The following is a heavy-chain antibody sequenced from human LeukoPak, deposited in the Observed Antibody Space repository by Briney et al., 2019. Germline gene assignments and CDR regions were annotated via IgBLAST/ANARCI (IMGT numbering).Heavy chain of an antibody. V-gene: IGHV6-1*01. Sequence: SQTLSLTCAISGDSVSSNSAAWNWIRQSPSRGLEWLGRTYYRSKWYNDYAVSVESRITINPDTSKNQFSLQLNSVTPEDTAVYYCARDTGVAGYSYGTNFDYWGQGTLVTVSS. CDR1: GDSVSSNSAA. CDR3: ARDTGVAGYSYGTNFDY. CDR2: TYYRSKWYN. J-gene: IGHJ4*02. D-gene: IGHD5-18*01.